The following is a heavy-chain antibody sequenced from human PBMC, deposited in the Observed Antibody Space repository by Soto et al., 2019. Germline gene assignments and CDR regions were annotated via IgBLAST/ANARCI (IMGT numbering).Heavy chain of an antibody. J-gene: IGHJ4*02. D-gene: IGHD2-15*01. Sequence: PGGSLRLSCAASGFTFWDFALSWVRQAPGKGLEWISSISGSGDKTYYADSVEGRFSISRDNSKNTLFLQMNSLRAEDTAVYYCAQRAVLSTNLYFDYWGQGTGVTVSS. V-gene: IGHV3-23*01. CDR1: GFTFWDFA. CDR2: ISGSGDKT. CDR3: AQRAVLSTNLYFDY.